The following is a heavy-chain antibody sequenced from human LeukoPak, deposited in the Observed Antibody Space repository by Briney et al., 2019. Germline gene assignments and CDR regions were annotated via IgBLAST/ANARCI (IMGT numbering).Heavy chain of an antibody. D-gene: IGHD3-10*01. Sequence: ASVKVSCKASGYTFTSNGISWVRQAPGQGLEWLGWISGYNGDTSYAQKFQGRVTMTTDTSTSTAYMELRGLRSDDTAVYYCARDGFGDLDFDYWGQGTLVTVSS. J-gene: IGHJ4*02. CDR2: ISGYNGDT. CDR1: GYTFTSNG. CDR3: ARDGFGDLDFDY. V-gene: IGHV1-18*01.